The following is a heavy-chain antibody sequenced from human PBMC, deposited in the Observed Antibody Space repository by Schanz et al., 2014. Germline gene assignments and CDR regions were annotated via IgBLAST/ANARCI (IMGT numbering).Heavy chain of an antibody. V-gene: IGHV1-69*04. CDR2: IIPIVDIT. Sequence: QVQLVQSGAEVRKPGSSVRVSCKASGGTFTSYAFSWVRQAPGQGLEWMGRIIPIVDITNYAQKFQGRVTITADKSTSTAYMELSNLRSEDTAVYYCARGSCTASGCYDAFDLWGQGTLVTVSS. CDR1: GGTFTSYA. D-gene: IGHD2-2*01. J-gene: IGHJ3*01. CDR3: ARGSCTASGCYDAFDL.